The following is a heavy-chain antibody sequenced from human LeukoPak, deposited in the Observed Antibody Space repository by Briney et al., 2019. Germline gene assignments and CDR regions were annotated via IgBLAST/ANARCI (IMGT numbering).Heavy chain of an antibody. D-gene: IGHD1-14*01. Sequence: PGGSLRLSCAASGFTVSSNYMSWVRQAPGKGLEWVSVIYSGGSTYYADSVRGRFTISRDNSKNTLYLEMNNLRAEDTAVYYCAKCGAASRTTCQQSAFDMWGQGTMVTVSS. CDR1: GFTVSSNY. J-gene: IGHJ3*02. CDR2: IYSGGST. CDR3: AKCGAASRTTCQQSAFDM. V-gene: IGHV3-53*01.